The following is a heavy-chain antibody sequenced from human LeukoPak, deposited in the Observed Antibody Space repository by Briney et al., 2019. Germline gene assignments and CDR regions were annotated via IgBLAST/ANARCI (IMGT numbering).Heavy chain of an antibody. CDR2: IYYSGST. CDR1: GASISSYD. J-gene: IGHJ4*02. CDR3: ARSDIFYGLIDY. V-gene: IGHV4-59*01. Sequence: SETLSLTCTVSGASISSYDWSWIRQPPGKGLEWIGYIYYSGSTNYNPSLKSRVTISVDTSKNQFSLKLSSVTAADTAVYYCARSDIFYGLIDYWGQGTLVTVSS. D-gene: IGHD3-9*01.